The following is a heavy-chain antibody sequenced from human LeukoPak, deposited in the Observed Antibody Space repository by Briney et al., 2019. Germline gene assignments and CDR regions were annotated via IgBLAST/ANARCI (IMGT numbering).Heavy chain of an antibody. CDR3: AKDALGIVPAYYYMDV. V-gene: IGHV3-30-3*01. D-gene: IGHD2-2*01. Sequence: GGSLRLSCAASGFTFSSYAMHWVRQAPGKGLEWVAVISYDGSNKYYADSVKGRFTISRDNSKNTLYLQMNSLRAEDTAVYYCAKDALGIVPAYYYMDVWGKGTTVTVSS. J-gene: IGHJ6*03. CDR1: GFTFSSYA. CDR2: ISYDGSNK.